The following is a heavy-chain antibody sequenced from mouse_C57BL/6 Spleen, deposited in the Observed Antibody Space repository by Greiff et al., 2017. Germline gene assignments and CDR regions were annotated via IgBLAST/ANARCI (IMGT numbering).Heavy chain of an antibody. D-gene: IGHD4-1*01. V-gene: IGHV1-42*01. CDR2: INPSTGGT. CDR1: GYSFTGYY. Sequence: EVQLQQSGPELVKPGASVKISCKASGYSFTGYYMNWVKQSPEKSLEWIGEINPSTGGTTYNQKFKAKATLTVDKSSSTAYMQLKSLTSEDSAVYYCAITGTGAMDYWGQGTSVTVSS. CDR3: AITGTGAMDY. J-gene: IGHJ4*01.